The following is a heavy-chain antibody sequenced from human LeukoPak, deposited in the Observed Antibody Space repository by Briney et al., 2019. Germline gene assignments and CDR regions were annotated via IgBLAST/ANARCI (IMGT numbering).Heavy chain of an antibody. Sequence: GASVKVSCKASGYTFSSYGISWVRQAPGQGLEWMGWISAYNGNTDNAQKLQGRVTMTTDTSTSTAYMELSSLRSEDTAVYYCARGPSDPSKPGVLYYFDYWGQGTLVTVSS. V-gene: IGHV1-18*01. CDR1: GYTFSSYG. J-gene: IGHJ4*02. CDR2: ISAYNGNT. D-gene: IGHD1-14*01. CDR3: ARGPSDPSKPGVLYYFDY.